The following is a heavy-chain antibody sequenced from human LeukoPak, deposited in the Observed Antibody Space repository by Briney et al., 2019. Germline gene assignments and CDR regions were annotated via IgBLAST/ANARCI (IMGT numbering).Heavy chain of an antibody. CDR2: IKQDGSVK. Sequence: GGSLRLSCAASGFTFSSYWLSWVRQAPGKGLEWVANIKQDGSVKYYVDSVKGRFTISRDNAENSLYLQMHSLGAEDTAVYYCASIYNYGPFDYWGQGTLVTVSS. CDR3: ASIYNYGPFDY. CDR1: GFTFSSYW. J-gene: IGHJ4*02. D-gene: IGHD5-18*01. V-gene: IGHV3-7*01.